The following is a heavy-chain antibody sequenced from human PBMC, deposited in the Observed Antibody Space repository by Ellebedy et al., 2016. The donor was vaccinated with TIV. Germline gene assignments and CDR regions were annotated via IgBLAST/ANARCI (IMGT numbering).Heavy chain of an antibody. J-gene: IGHJ3*02. V-gene: IGHV3-21*01. CDR1: GFTFSTYS. CDR3: ARDSDDDAFDI. CDR2: FSSSTSYI. Sequence: PGGSLRLSCAASGFTFSTYSMNWVRQAPGKGLEWVSSFSSSTSYIYYADSVKGRFTISRDNAKNSLFLQMNSLRAEETAVYYCARDSDDDAFDIWGQGTMVTVSS.